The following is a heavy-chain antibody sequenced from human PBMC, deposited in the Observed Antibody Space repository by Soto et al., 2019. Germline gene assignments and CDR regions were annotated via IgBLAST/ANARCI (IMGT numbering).Heavy chain of an antibody. CDR3: ARYPFTATWSKFDY. J-gene: IGHJ4*02. CDR1: GVTINSDSYD. CDR2: ISSRGRT. Sequence: QVYLQESGPGLVRSSQTLSLYCAVSGVTINSDSYDWSWIRQRPGKGLEWVGFISSRGRTYYNPSIKRRITISADTSKSPFSLHLTSVTAAATAMYFCARYPFTATWSKFDYWGQGSLVTVSS. V-gene: IGHV4-31*11. D-gene: IGHD2-8*02.